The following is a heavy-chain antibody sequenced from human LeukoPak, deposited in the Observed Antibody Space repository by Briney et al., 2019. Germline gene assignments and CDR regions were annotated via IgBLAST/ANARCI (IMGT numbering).Heavy chain of an antibody. CDR3: AREEEWYASGTYYKGFDS. Sequence: PGGSLRLSCAASGFTFSNYNMNWVRQAPGKGLEWVSCISTRSTYIYYADSVKGRFTISRDNDKNSLYLQMNSLRADDTAVYYCAREEEWYASGTYYKGFDSWGQGTLVTVSS. CDR2: ISTRSTYI. D-gene: IGHD3-10*01. CDR1: GFTFSNYN. J-gene: IGHJ4*02. V-gene: IGHV3-21*01.